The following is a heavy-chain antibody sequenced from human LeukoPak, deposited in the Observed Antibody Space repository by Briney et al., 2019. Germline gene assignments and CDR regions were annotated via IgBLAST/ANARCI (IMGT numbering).Heavy chain of an antibody. CDR3: ARDLNWETY. CDR1: SGSISTSNYY. D-gene: IGHD7-27*01. CDR2: IFYSGST. J-gene: IGHJ4*02. Sequence: SETLSLTCTVSSGSISTSNYYWGWVRQPPGKALEWIGNIFYSGSTYYSPSLKSRVTISLDTSRNQFSLKLSSVTAADTAVYYCARDLNWETYWGQGTLVSVSS. V-gene: IGHV4-39*07.